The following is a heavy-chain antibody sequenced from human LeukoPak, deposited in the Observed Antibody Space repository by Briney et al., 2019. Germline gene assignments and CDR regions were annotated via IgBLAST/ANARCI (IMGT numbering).Heavy chain of an antibody. CDR3: AKSDCGSDGCKLLNY. CDR2: INGSGDAT. D-gene: IGHD3-10*01. J-gene: IGHJ4*02. Sequence: GGSLRLSCAGSGFLFSHYTMTWVRQGPGKGLKWVSSINGSGDATLYADSVMGRFTISRDNARNTVSLQMNNLRAEDTAVYYCAKSDCGSDGCKLLNYWGQGTLVIASS. V-gene: IGHV3-23*01. CDR1: GFLFSHYT.